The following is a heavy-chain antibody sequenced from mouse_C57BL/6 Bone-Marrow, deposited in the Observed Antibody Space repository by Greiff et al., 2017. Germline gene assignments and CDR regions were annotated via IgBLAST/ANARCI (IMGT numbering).Heavy chain of an antibody. J-gene: IGHJ4*01. Sequence: VQLQQPGAELVMPGASVKLSCKASGYTFTRYWMHWVKPRPGQGLEWIGEIDPSGSYTNYNQKFKGKSTLTVDKSSSTAYMQLSSLTSEDSAVYYCARERVTTNARDYWGQGTSVTVSS. CDR2: IDPSGSYT. D-gene: IGHD2-2*01. CDR3: ARERVTTNARDY. CDR1: GYTFTRYW. V-gene: IGHV1-69*01.